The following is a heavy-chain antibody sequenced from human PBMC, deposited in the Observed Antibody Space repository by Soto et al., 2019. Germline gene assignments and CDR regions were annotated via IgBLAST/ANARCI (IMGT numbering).Heavy chain of an antibody. CDR1: GFTFSDYY. CDR3: VRSDSDLDY. Sequence: QVQLVESGGGLVKPGGSLRLSCSASGFTFSDYYMTWIRQAPGKGLEWVSYISSSSSHTNYADSVEGRFTISRDNAKNSLYLQMNILRAQDTDVYYCVRSDSDLDYWGQGTLVTVSP. CDR2: ISSSSSHT. V-gene: IGHV3-11*06. J-gene: IGHJ4*02. D-gene: IGHD1-26*01.